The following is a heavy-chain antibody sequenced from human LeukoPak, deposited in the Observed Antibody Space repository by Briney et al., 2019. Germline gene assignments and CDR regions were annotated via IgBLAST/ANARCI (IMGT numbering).Heavy chain of an antibody. CDR3: ANRGVTTGRLFDY. CDR2: ISGSGGST. V-gene: IGHV3-23*01. CDR1: GFTFSSYG. D-gene: IGHD4-17*01. J-gene: IGHJ4*02. Sequence: GGTLRLSRAASGFTFSSYGMSWVRQAPGKGLEWVSAISGSGGSTYSADSVKGRFTISRDNSKNTLYLQMNSLRAEDTAVYYCANRGVTTGRLFDYWGQGTLVTVSS.